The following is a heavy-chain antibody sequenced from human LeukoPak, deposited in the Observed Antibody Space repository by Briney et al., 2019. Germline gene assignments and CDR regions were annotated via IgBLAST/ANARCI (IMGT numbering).Heavy chain of an antibody. CDR2: IIPILGIA. CDR1: GGTFSSYA. J-gene: IGHJ4*02. V-gene: IGHV1-69*04. Sequence: SVKVSCKASGGTFSSYAISWVRQAPGQGLEWMGRIIPILGIANYAQKFQGRVTITADKSTSTAYMELSSLRSEDTAVYYCARVRITMVRGVIRGGGLVYWGQGTLVTVSS. CDR3: ARVRITMVRGVIRGGGLVY. D-gene: IGHD3-10*01.